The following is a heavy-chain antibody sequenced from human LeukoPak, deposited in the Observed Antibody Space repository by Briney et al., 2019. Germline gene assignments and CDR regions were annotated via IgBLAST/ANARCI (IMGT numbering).Heavy chain of an antibody. CDR3: ARLSAMVRGPEDIFYFEY. CDR1: GFTFSSYW. D-gene: IGHD3-10*01. J-gene: IGHJ4*02. Sequence: LGGSLRLSCAASGFTFSSYWMSWVRQAPGKGLEWVANIRPDGSEKYYVDSVKGRFTISRDIAKQSVFLQMTSLRVEDTAVYYCARLSAMVRGPEDIFYFEYWGLGTLVTVSS. V-gene: IGHV3-7*01. CDR2: IRPDGSEK.